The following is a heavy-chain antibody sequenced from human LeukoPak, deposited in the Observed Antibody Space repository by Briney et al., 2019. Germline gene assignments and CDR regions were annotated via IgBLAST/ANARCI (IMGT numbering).Heavy chain of an antibody. CDR2: INWNDGSI. J-gene: IGHJ4*02. V-gene: IGHV3-20*04. Sequence: GGSLRLSCAASGFTFDDYGMSWVRHAPGKGLEWVSGINWNDGSIGYADSVKGRFTISRDNSKNTLYLQMNSLRAEDTAVYYCAKMAKQWLVRGSFDYWGQGILVTVSS. CDR3: AKMAKQWLVRGSFDY. CDR1: GFTFDDYG. D-gene: IGHD6-19*01.